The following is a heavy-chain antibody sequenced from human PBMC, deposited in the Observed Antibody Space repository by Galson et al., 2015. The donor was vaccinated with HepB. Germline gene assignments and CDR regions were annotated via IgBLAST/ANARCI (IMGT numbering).Heavy chain of an antibody. Sequence: SLRLSCAGSGFIFRHHAMAWIRQAPGKGLEWVSGINGRGSTRSYSDAVKGRFSISRDNSKDTVFLQMDNLRAVDTAVYYCVKEGSWFGGDWFDPWGQGAQVTVS. V-gene: IGHV3-23*01. CDR2: INGRGSTR. CDR1: GFIFRHHA. CDR3: VKEGSWFGGDWFDP. J-gene: IGHJ5*02. D-gene: IGHD3-16*01.